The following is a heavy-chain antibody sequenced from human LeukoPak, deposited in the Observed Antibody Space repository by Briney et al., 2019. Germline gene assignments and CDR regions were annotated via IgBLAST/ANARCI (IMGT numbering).Heavy chain of an antibody. CDR3: ARGGVSRIAVAGTYAFDI. CDR1: GFTLSSYG. CDR2: ISDSGSDI. D-gene: IGHD6-19*01. V-gene: IGHV3-21*01. J-gene: IGHJ3*02. Sequence: PGGSLRLSCAASGFTLSSYGLNWVRQAPGKGLEWVSSISDSGSDIYYADSVKGRFTISRDNAKKSLYLQMNSLRAEDTAVYYCARGGVSRIAVAGTYAFDIWGRGTMVTVSS.